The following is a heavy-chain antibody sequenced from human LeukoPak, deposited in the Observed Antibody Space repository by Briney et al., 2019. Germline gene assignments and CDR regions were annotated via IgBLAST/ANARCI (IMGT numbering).Heavy chain of an antibody. D-gene: IGHD3-22*01. V-gene: IGHV1-46*01. CDR3: AGDKNYDSSGYLFDY. CDR1: GYAFTSYY. J-gene: IGHJ4*02. CDR2: INPSGGST. Sequence: ASVKVSCKASGYAFTSYYMHWVRQAPGQGLEWMGIINPSGGSTSYAQKFQGRVTMTRDTSTSTVYMELSSLRSEDTAVYYCAGDKNYDSSGYLFDYWGQGTLVTVSS.